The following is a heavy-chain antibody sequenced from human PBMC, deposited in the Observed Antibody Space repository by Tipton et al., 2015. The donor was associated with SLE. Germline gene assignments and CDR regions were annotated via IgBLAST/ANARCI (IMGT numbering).Heavy chain of an antibody. V-gene: IGHV5-51*03. J-gene: IGHJ6*03. CDR2: IYPGDSDT. CDR3: ARSVWWLLPDYYYYMDV. CDR1: GYSFISYW. Sequence: QLVQSGAEVKKPGESLKISCKGSGYSFISYWIGWVRQMPGKGLEWMGIIYPGDSDTRYSPSFQGQVTISADKSISTAYLQWSSLKASDTAMYYCARSVWWLLPDYYYYMDVWGKGTTVTVSS. D-gene: IGHD5-12*01.